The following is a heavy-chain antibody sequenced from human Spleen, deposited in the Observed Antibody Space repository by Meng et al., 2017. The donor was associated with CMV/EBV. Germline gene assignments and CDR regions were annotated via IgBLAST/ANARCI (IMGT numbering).Heavy chain of an antibody. Sequence: TVSGGSISSVAYYWSWIRQHPGKGLEWIGYIYYSGTTYYNSSLKSRVTISVDTSKNQFSLRLSSVTGADTAVYYCTRRVVGGNWFDPWGQGTLVTVSS. CDR2: IYYSGTT. D-gene: IGHD1-26*01. CDR1: GGSISSVAYY. CDR3: TRRVVGGNWFDP. V-gene: IGHV4-31*03. J-gene: IGHJ5*02.